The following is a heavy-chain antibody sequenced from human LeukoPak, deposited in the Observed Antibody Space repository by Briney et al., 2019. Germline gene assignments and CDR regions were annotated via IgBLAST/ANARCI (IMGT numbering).Heavy chain of an antibody. CDR2: IITSAGST. CDR1: GYTLTSYY. CDR3: ARVEGLTATVTD. Sequence: ASVEVSCKASGYTLTSYYMHWVRQAPGQGLEWMGLIITSAGSTTYAQNFQGRVTLTRDTSTSTVYMEMSSLRSEDTAVYYCARVEGLTATVTDWGQGTLVTVSS. D-gene: IGHD5-18*01. V-gene: IGHV1-46*01. J-gene: IGHJ4*02.